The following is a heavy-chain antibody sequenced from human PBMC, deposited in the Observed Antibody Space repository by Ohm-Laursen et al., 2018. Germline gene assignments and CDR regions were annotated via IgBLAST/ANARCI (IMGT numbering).Heavy chain of an antibody. CDR1: DGSISSSY. V-gene: IGHV4-4*07. CDR2: IHPSGST. J-gene: IGHJ2*01. CDR3: ARHGDYNRWYFDL. D-gene: IGHD4-17*01. Sequence: SDTLSLTCTVSDGSISSSYWSWIRQPAGKGLEWVGRIHPSGSTDYNPSLKSRVTLSIDTSKNQFSLNLRSVTAADTAVYYCARHGDYNRWYFDLWGRGTLVTVSS.